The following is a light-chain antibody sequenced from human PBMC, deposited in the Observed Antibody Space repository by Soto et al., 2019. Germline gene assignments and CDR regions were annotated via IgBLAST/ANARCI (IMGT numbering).Light chain of an antibody. CDR2: KDT. CDR3: QSADFSGTSRI. CDR1: TLSKQY. Sequence: SYELTQPPSVSVSPGQTARITCSGETLSKQYVYWYQQKSGQAPILVIYKDTQRPSGVPERFSGSASGTTATLTIDGVQAEDESDYYCQSADFSGTSRIFGGGTKLTVL. J-gene: IGLJ2*01. V-gene: IGLV3-25*02.